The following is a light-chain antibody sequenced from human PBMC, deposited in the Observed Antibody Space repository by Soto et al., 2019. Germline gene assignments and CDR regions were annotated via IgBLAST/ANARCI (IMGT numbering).Light chain of an antibody. V-gene: IGKV1-5*01. CDR1: QTVSSW. J-gene: IGKJ1*01. CDR2: DVS. Sequence: DIQMTQSPSTLSASVGDRVTITCRASQTVSSWLAWYQHKPGKDPKLLIYDVSSLERGVPSRFSGSGSGTEFTLTISSLQPDDFATYYCQQYNTFWTFGQGTKVDIK. CDR3: QQYNTFWT.